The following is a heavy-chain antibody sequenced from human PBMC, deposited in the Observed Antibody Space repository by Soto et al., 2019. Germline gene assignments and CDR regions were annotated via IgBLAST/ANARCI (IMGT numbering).Heavy chain of an antibody. J-gene: IGHJ6*02. CDR2: IVVGSGDT. Sequence: SVKVSCKTSGFTFVNSAIQWVRQARGQRLEWIGWIVVGSGDTNSAQKFQKRVTISSDTSTGTAYIEVSSLGSEDTAVYYCATTITAAVGTGHYYGMDVWGQGTTVTVSS. V-gene: IGHV1-58*02. D-gene: IGHD6-13*01. CDR1: GFTFVNSA. CDR3: ATTITAAVGTGHYYGMDV.